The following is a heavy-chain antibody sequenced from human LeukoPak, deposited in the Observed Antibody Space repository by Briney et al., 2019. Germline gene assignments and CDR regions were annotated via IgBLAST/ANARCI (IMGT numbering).Heavy chain of an antibody. D-gene: IGHD2-2*02. CDR3: ARPRYCSSTSCYRGYFDY. J-gene: IGHJ4*02. CDR2: FDPEDGET. Sequence: GGSLRLSCAASGFTFSSYGMHWVRQAPGKGLEWMGGFDPEDGETIYAQKFQGRVTMTEDTSTDTAYMELSSLRSEDTAVYYCARPRYCSSTSCYRGYFDYWGQGTLVTVSS. V-gene: IGHV1-24*01. CDR1: GFTFSSYG.